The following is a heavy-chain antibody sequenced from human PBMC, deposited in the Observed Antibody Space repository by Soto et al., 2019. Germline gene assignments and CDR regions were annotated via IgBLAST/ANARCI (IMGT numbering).Heavy chain of an antibody. CDR1: GFTFSSYA. V-gene: IGHV3-30-3*01. Sequence: ESGGGVVQPGRSLRLSCAASGFTFSSYAMHWVRQAPGKGLEWVAVISYDGSNKYYADSVKGRFTISRDNSKNTLYLQMNSLRAEDTAVYYCATLTAGHWGQGTLVTVSS. J-gene: IGHJ4*02. D-gene: IGHD2-21*02. CDR3: ATLTAGH. CDR2: ISYDGSNK.